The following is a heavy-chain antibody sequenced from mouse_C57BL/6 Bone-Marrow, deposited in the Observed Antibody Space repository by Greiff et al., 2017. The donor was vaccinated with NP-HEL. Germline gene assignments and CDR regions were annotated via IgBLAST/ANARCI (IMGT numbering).Heavy chain of an antibody. V-gene: IGHV1-5*01. CDR3: TKVYGNYGWFAY. CDR2: IYPGNSDT. D-gene: IGHD2-1*01. CDR1: GYTFTSYW. Sequence: EVQLQQSGTVLARPGASVKMSCKTSGYTFTSYWMHWVKQRPGQGLEWIGAIYPGNSDTSYNQKFKGKAKLTAVTSASTAYMELSSLTNEDSAVYYCTKVYGNYGWFAYWGQGTLVTVSA. J-gene: IGHJ3*01.